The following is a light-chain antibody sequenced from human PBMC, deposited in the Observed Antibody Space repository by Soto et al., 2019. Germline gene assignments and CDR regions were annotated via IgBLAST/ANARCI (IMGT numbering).Light chain of an antibody. Sequence: EVVLTQSPATLSLSPGEGAALSCRASQSVSDYLAWYQQKPGQVPRLLIFEASRRATGIPARFSGSGSGTDFTLIISSLQSEDFAVYYCQQYNNWPRTFGQGTKVEIK. V-gene: IGKV3-11*01. CDR2: EAS. CDR1: QSVSDY. J-gene: IGKJ1*01. CDR3: QQYNNWPRT.